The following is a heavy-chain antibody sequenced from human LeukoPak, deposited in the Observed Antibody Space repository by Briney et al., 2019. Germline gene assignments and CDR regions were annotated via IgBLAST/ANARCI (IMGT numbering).Heavy chain of an antibody. CDR1: GYTFTGYY. J-gene: IGHJ4*02. CDR2: INPNSGGT. CDR3: ARDRKFITTFGVDY. V-gene: IGHV1-2*02. D-gene: IGHD3-10*02. Sequence: ASVKVSCKASGYTFTGYYMHWVRQAPGQGLEWMGWINPNSGGTNYAQKFQGRVTMTRDTSISTAYMEQSRLRSDDTAVYYCARDRKFITTFGVDYWGQGTLVTVSS.